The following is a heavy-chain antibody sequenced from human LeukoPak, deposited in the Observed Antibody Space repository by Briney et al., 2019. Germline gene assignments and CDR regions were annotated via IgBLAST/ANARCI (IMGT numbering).Heavy chain of an antibody. CDR3: ARPNLIGGIDY. CDR1: GGSISSYY. Sequence: SETLSLTCTVSGGSISSYYWSWIRQPPGKGLEWIGYIYYSGSTNYNPSLKSRVTISVDTSKNQFSLKLSSVTAADTAVYCRARPNLIGGIDYWGQGTLVTVSS. J-gene: IGHJ4*02. CDR2: IYYSGST. D-gene: IGHD3-16*01. V-gene: IGHV4-59*08.